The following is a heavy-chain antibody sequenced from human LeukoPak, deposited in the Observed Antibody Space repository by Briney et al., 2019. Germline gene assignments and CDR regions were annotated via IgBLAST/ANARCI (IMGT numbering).Heavy chain of an antibody. CDR2: ISDSGGRT. Sequence: PGGSLRLSCAVPGITLSNYGMSWVRQAPGKGLEWVAGISDSGGRTNYADSVKGRFTISRDNPKNTLYLQMNSLRAEDTAVYFCAKRGVVIRVILVGFHTEAYYFDSWGQGALVTVSS. CDR1: GITLSNYG. CDR3: AKRGVVIRVILVGFHTEAYYFDS. D-gene: IGHD3-22*01. V-gene: IGHV3-23*01. J-gene: IGHJ4*02.